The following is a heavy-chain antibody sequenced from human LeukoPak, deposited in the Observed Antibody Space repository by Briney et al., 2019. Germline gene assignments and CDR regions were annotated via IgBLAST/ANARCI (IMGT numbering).Heavy chain of an antibody. CDR3: AKLGATSVDYFDY. D-gene: IGHD5-12*01. J-gene: IGHJ4*02. Sequence: PSGTLSLTCTVSGGSISNYYWSWIRQPPGKGLEWIGYIYYSGSTNYNPSLKSRVTISVDTSKNQFSLKLSSVTAADTAVYYCAKLGATSVDYFDYWGQGTLVTVSS. V-gene: IGHV4-59*01. CDR2: IYYSGST. CDR1: GGSISNYY.